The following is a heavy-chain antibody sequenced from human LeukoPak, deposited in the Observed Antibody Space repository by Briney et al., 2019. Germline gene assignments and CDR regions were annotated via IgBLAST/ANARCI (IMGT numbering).Heavy chain of an antibody. J-gene: IGHJ4*02. CDR2: IYYSGST. Sequence: SETLSLTCTVSGGSISSYYWSWIRQPPGKGLEWIGYIYYSGSTNYNPSLKSRVTISVDRSKNQFSPQLSSVTAADTAVYYCARGSYSVDYWGQGTLVSVSS. CDR1: GGSISSYY. CDR3: ARGSYSVDY. D-gene: IGHD1-26*01. V-gene: IGHV4-59*01.